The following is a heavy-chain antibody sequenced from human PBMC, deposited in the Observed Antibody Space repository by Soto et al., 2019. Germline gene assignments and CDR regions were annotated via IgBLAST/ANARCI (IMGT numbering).Heavy chain of an antibody. J-gene: IGHJ3*02. Sequence: SETLSLTCTVSGGSISSYYWSWIRQPPGKGLEWIGYIYYSGSTNYNPSLKSRVTISVDTSKNQFSLKLSSVTAADTAVYYCARGVGYCSGGSCYALLPGLKAFDIWGQGTMVTVSS. D-gene: IGHD2-15*01. CDR2: IYYSGST. CDR3: ARGVGYCSGGSCYALLPGLKAFDI. CDR1: GGSISSYY. V-gene: IGHV4-59*01.